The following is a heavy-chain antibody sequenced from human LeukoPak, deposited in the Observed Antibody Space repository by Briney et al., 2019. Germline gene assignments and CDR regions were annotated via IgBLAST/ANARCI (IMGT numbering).Heavy chain of an antibody. CDR2: IYYSGST. CDR3: ARSPIAVAASYYFDY. V-gene: IGHV4-39*07. J-gene: IGHJ4*02. D-gene: IGHD6-19*01. Sequence: SETLSLTCTVSGGSISSSSYYWGWIRQPPGKGLEWIGSIYYSGSTYYNPSLKSRVTISVDTSKNQFSLKLSSVTAADTAVYYCARSPIAVAASYYFDYWGQGTLVTVSS. CDR1: GGSISSSSYY.